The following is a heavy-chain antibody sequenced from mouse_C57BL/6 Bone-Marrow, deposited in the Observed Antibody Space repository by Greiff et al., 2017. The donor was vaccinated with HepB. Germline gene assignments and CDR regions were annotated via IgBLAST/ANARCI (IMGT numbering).Heavy chain of an antibody. D-gene: IGHD2-3*01. CDR1: GYTFTSYT. J-gene: IGHJ4*01. V-gene: IGHV1-4*01. CDR3: ARGGGLLYYYAMDY. Sequence: QVQLQQSGAELARPGASVKMSCKASGYTFTSYTMHWVKQRPGQGLEWIGYINPSSGYPKYNQKFKDKATLTADKSSSTAYMQLSSLTSEDSAVYYWARGGGLLYYYAMDYWGQGTSVTVSS. CDR2: INPSSGYP.